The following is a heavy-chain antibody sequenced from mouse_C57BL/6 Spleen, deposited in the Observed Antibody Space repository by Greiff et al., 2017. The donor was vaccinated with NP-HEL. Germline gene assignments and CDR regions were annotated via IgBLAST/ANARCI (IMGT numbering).Heavy chain of an antibody. Sequence: QVQLQQPGAELVRPGTSVKLSCKASGYTFTSYWMHWVKQRPGQGLEWIGVIDPSDSYTNSNQKFKGKATLTVDTSSSTAYMQLSSLTSEDSAVYYCARSRGLYDGYQYYFDYWGQGTTLTVSS. V-gene: IGHV1-59*01. D-gene: IGHD2-3*01. CDR3: ARSRGLYDGYQYYFDY. CDR1: GYTFTSYW. J-gene: IGHJ2*01. CDR2: IDPSDSYT.